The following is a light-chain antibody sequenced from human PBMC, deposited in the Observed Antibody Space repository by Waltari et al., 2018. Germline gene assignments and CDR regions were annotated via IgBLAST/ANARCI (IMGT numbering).Light chain of an antibody. V-gene: IGLV2-14*01. CDR3: SSYTTSTSYAV. J-gene: IGLJ2*01. Sequence: QSALTQAASVSGSPGQSITISCTGTSSDVGGYNYVSWYQQHPGKAPKLMIYEVTNRPSGVSNRFPGSKSGNTASLTISGLQAEDEADYYCSSYTTSTSYAVFGGGTRLTVL. CDR2: EVT. CDR1: SSDVGGYNY.